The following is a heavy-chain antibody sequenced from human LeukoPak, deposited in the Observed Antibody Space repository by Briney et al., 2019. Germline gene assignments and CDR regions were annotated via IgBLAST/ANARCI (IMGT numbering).Heavy chain of an antibody. CDR1: GYTFTGHY. J-gene: IGHJ5*02. CDR2: INPNSGGT. Sequence: ASVKVSCKASGYTFTGHYMHWVRQAPGQGLEWMGWINPNSGGTNYAQKFQGRVTMTRDTSISTAYMELSRLRSDDTAVYYCARGDGPGIAENWFDPWGQGTLVTVSS. V-gene: IGHV1-2*02. CDR3: ARGDGPGIAENWFDP. D-gene: IGHD6-13*01.